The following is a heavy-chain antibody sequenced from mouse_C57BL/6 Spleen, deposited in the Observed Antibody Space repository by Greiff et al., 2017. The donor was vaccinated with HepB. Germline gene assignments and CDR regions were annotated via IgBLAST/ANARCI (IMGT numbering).Heavy chain of an antibody. Sequence: QVQLQQPGAELVKPGASVKMSCKASGYTFTSYWITWVKQRPGQGLEWIGDIYPGSGSTNYNEKFKSKATLTVDTSSSTAYMQLSSLTSEDSAVYYCARDDGDQAWFAYWGQGTLVTVSA. CDR2: IYPGSGST. V-gene: IGHV1-55*01. D-gene: IGHD2-12*01. J-gene: IGHJ3*01. CDR3: ARDDGDQAWFAY. CDR1: GYTFTSYW.